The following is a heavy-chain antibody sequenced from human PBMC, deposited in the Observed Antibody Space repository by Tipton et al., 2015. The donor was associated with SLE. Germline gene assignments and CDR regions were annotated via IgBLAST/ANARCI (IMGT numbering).Heavy chain of an antibody. CDR3: ARTNCGGDCYYYYYYMDV. J-gene: IGHJ6*03. D-gene: IGHD2-21*01. CDR1: GGSISSHY. CDR2: IYYSGST. V-gene: IGHV4-59*04. Sequence: TLSLTCTVSGGSISSHYWSWIRQPPGKGLEWIGYIYYSGSTYYNPSLKSRVTISVDTSKNQFSLKLSSVTAADTAVYYCARTNCGGDCYYYYYYMDVWGKRTTVTVSS.